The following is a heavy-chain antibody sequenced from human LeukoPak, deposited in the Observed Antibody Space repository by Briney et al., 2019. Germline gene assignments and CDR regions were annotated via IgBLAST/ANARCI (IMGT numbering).Heavy chain of an antibody. CDR3: AKVAYYYDSSGYQYYFDY. CDR1: GFTFSSYG. CDR2: IRYDGSNK. Sequence: PGGSLRLSCAASGFTFSSYGMHWVRQAPGKGLEGVAFIRYDGSNKYYADSVKGRFTISRDNSKNTLYLQMNTLRAEDTAVYYCAKVAYYYDSSGYQYYFDYWGQGTLVTVSS. J-gene: IGHJ4*02. D-gene: IGHD3-22*01. V-gene: IGHV3-30*02.